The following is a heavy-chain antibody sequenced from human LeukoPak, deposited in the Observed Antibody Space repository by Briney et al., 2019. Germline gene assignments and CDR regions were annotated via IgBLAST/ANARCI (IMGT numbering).Heavy chain of an antibody. CDR1: GYTFTSYD. CDR2: MNPNSGNT. D-gene: IGHD3-9*01. J-gene: IGHJ4*02. V-gene: IGHV1-8*01. CDR3: ATFYDILTGPAFDY. Sequence: ASVKVSCKASGYTFTSYDINWVRQATGQGLEWMGWMNPNSGNTGYAQKFQGRVTMTRNTSISTAYMELSSLRSEDTAVYYCATFYDILTGPAFDYWGQGTLVTVSS.